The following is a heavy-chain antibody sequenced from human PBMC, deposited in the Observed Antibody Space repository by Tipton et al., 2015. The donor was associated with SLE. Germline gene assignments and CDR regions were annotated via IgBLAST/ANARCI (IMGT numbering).Heavy chain of an antibody. J-gene: IGHJ4*02. Sequence: LRLSCTVSGDSFSSGSSSWNWVRQPAGKGLEWIGLIYNSGITNYNPSLQSRVTLSVDMSKNQFSLRLSSVTAADTGVYYCARDPNGGYGSFDYWGLGALVTVSS. CDR3: ARDPNGGYGSFDY. D-gene: IGHD7-27*01. CDR2: IYNSGIT. CDR1: GDSFSSGSSS. V-gene: IGHV4-61*02.